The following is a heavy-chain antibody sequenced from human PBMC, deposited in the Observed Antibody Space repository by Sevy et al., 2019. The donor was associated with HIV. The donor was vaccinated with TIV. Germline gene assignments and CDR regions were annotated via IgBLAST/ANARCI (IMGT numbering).Heavy chain of an antibody. CDR3: AREEEDYFDS. J-gene: IGHJ4*02. Sequence: GGSLRLSCAVSGFTFSDYDMTWIRQAPGKGLEWVAIISSHGSTVNYADSVKGRFTISRDNVRNTLYLQMDSLRGEDTALYYCAREEEDYFDSWGQGSLVTVSS. V-gene: IGHV3-11*01. CDR1: GFTFSDYD. CDR2: ISSHGSTV.